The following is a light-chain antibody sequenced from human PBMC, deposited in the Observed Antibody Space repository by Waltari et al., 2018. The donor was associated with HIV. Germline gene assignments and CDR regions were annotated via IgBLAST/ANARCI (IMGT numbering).Light chain of an antibody. CDR2: EVS. Sequence: QSALTQPASVSGSPGQSITISCTGTSSDVGSYNLVSWYQQHPGKAPKLMIYEVSKRPSWFSRRLSGSKSGYTASLTISGLQAEDEADYYCCSYAGSSTPVVFGGGTKLTVL. V-gene: IGLV2-23*02. CDR1: SSDVGSYNL. J-gene: IGLJ2*01. CDR3: CSYAGSSTPVV.